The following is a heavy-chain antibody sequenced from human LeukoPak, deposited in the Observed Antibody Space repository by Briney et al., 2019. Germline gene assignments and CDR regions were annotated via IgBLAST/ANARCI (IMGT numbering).Heavy chain of an antibody. D-gene: IGHD2-15*01. CDR1: GYTFTGYY. J-gene: IGHJ1*01. Sequence: VASVKVSCKSSGYTFTGYYMHWVRQAPGQGLEWMGWINPNSGGTNYAQKFQGRVTMTRDTSISTAYMELSRLRSDDTAVYYCARVPERPLQYCSGGSCYSEYFQHWGQGTLVTVSS. CDR3: ARVPERPLQYCSGGSCYSEYFQH. V-gene: IGHV1-2*02. CDR2: INPNSGGT.